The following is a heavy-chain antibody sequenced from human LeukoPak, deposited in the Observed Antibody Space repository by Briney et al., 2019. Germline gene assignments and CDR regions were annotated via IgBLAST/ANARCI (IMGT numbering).Heavy chain of an antibody. CDR3: ARDSYCGGDCYSYYYYYMDV. D-gene: IGHD2-21*02. CDR1: GGSISSYY. CDR2: IYDSGST. V-gene: IGHV4-59*12. J-gene: IGHJ6*03. Sequence: PSETLSLTCTVSGGSISSYYWSWIRQPPGKGLEWIGYIYDSGSTNYNPSLKSRVTISVDTSKNQFSLKLSSVTAADTAVYYCARDSYCGGDCYSYYYYYMDVWGKGTTVTISS.